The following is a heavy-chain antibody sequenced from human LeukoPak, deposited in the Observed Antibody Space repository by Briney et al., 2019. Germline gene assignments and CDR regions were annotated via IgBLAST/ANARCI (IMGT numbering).Heavy chain of an antibody. J-gene: IGHJ4*02. CDR2: IYYSGST. CDR1: GGSINSSSYY. D-gene: IGHD2-15*01. V-gene: IGHV4-39*07. Sequence: SETLSLTCTVSGGSINSSSYYWGWIRQPPGKGLEWIGSIYYSGSTYYNPSLKSRVTISVDTSKNQFSLKLSSVTAADTALYYCVKGRCDGSCHTREFDYWGQGTLVTVSS. CDR3: VKGRCDGSCHTREFDY.